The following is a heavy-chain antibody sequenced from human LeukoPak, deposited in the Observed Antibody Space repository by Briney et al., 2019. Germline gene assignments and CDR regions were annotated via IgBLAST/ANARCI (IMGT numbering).Heavy chain of an antibody. J-gene: IGHJ4*02. CDR2: IYSGGST. CDR3: ARVGDYGDYALDY. CDR1: GFTVSSNY. D-gene: IGHD4-17*01. Sequence: GGSLRLSCAASGFTVSSNYMSWVRQAPGKGLEWVSVIYSGGSTYYADSVKGRFTISRDNSKNTLYLQMNSLRAEDTAVYYCARVGDYGDYALDYWGQGTLVTVSS. V-gene: IGHV3-66*02.